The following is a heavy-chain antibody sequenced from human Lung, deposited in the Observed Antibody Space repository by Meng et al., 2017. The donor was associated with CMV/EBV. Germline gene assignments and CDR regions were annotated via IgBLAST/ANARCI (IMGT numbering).Heavy chain of an antibody. V-gene: IGHV3-49*04. Sequence: SCTASGFTFGDYAMTWVRQAPGKRLEWTGFIRNRTRGGTTEYAASVKGRFSILRDDSKSIAYLQMDSVKIEDTGVYFCARGSGSPEHWGQGTLVTVSS. D-gene: IGHD3-10*01. CDR3: ARGSGSPEH. CDR2: IRNRTRGGTT. J-gene: IGHJ1*01. CDR1: GFTFGDYA.